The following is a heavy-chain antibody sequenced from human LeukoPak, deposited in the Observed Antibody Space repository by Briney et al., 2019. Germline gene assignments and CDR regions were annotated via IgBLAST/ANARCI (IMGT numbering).Heavy chain of an antibody. CDR3: AREKGSTSSSSVTFEPYYFDY. J-gene: IGHJ4*02. D-gene: IGHD6-13*01. CDR2: ISISSSTI. CDR1: GFPFSSYS. Sequence: PGGSLRLSCAASGFPFSSYSMNWVRQAPGRGLEWVSYISISSSTIYYADSVKGRFTISRDNAKNSLYLQMNSLRAEDTAVYYCAREKGSTSSSSVTFEPYYFDYWGQGTLVTVSS. V-gene: IGHV3-48*04.